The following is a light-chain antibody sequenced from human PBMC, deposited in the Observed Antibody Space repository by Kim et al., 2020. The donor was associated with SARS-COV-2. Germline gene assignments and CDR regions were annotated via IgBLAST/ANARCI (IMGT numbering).Light chain of an antibody. J-gene: IGLJ2*01. CDR1: SIVSKS. CDR2: YDS. CDR3: QVWDSSSDHRVV. Sequence: PGKAAMGSCGGNSIVSKSVHWYQQQSGQAPVLVIYYDSDRPSGIPERFSGSNSGNTATLTISRVEAGDEADYYCQVWDSSSDHRVVFGGGTKVTVL. V-gene: IGLV3-21*04.